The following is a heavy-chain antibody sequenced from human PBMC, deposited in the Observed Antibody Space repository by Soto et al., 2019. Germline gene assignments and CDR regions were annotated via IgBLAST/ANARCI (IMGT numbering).Heavy chain of an antibody. Sequence: GSLRLSCAASGFTFNIYGMHWVRQAPDKGLEWVALISYDGSNQYYADSVKGRFTISRDNSKNTLFLQMNSLRADDTAVYYCAKDQASGQGSFDSWGQGTLVTVSS. CDR3: AKDQASGQGSFDS. CDR1: GFTFNIYG. J-gene: IGHJ4*02. CDR2: ISYDGSNQ. V-gene: IGHV3-30*18.